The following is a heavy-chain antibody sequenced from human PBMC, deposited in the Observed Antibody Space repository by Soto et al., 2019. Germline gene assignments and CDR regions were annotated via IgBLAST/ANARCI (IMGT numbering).Heavy chain of an antibody. V-gene: IGHV4-39*01. CDR3: ARIGLYDSDDYYYPDY. CDR2: IYYSGST. Sequence: TSETLSLTCTVSGGSISSSSYYWGWIRQPPGKGLEWIGSIYYSGSTYYNPSLKSRVTISVDTSKNQFSLKLSSVTAADTAVYHCARIGLYDSDDYYYPDYWGQGTLVTVSS. J-gene: IGHJ4*02. D-gene: IGHD3-22*01. CDR1: GGSISSSSYY.